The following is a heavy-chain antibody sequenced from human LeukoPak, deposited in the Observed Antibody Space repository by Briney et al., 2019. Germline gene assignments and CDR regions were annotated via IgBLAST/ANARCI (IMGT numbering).Heavy chain of an antibody. D-gene: IGHD1-1*01. V-gene: IGHV1-46*01. CDR3: AGDQGRGARYDWYFDL. CDR2: INPSGGST. J-gene: IGHJ2*01. CDR1: GYTFTSYY. Sequence: ASVKVSCKASGYTFTSYYMHWVRQAPGQGLEWMGIINPSGGSTSYAQKFQGRVTMTRDTSTSTVYMELSSLRSEDTAVYYCAGDQGRGARYDWYFDLWGRGTLVTVSS.